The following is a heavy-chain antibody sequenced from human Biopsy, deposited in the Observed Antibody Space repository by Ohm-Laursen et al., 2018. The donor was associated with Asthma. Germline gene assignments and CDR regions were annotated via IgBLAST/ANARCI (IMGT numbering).Heavy chain of an antibody. CDR2: IYYIGST. CDR3: ARRGGVRRYFDY. D-gene: IGHD3-16*01. CDR1: GGSISSGAYY. J-gene: IGHJ4*02. V-gene: IGHV4-30-4*01. Sequence: PSETLSLTCTVSGGSISSGAYYWSWVRQPPGKGLEWIGYIYYIGSTYYNTSLKARVDISLDTSKNQFSLKLSSVTAADTAVYFCARRGGVRRYFDYWGQGTLVTVSS.